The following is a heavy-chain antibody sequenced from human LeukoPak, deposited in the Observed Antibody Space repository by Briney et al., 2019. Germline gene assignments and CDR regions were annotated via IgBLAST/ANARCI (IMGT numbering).Heavy chain of an antibody. Sequence: GGSLRLSCTASGFAFSDYWMSWVRQAPEKGLEWLANINQDGSQTSYVDSVRGRFTVSRDNAKNSLYLQMNSLRADDTAVYYCARDSSPRYSGYDWVYWGRGTLVTVSS. V-gene: IGHV3-7*01. J-gene: IGHJ4*02. CDR3: ARDSSPRYSGYDWVY. CDR2: INQDGSQT. CDR1: GFAFSDYW. D-gene: IGHD5-12*01.